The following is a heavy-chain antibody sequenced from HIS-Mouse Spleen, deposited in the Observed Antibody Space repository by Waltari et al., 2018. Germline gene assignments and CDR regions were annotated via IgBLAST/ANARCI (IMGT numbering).Heavy chain of an antibody. CDR3: AREIPYSSSWYDWYFDL. J-gene: IGHJ2*01. D-gene: IGHD6-13*01. CDR2: IYYSGRT. Sequence: QLQLQESGPGLVKPSETLSLTCTVSGGSISSSSYYWGWIRQPPGNGLDWIGSIYYSGRTYYNPSLRSRVTISVDTSKNQFSLKLSSVTAADTAVYYCAREIPYSSSWYDWYFDLWGRGTLVTVSS. CDR1: GGSISSSSYY. V-gene: IGHV4-39*07.